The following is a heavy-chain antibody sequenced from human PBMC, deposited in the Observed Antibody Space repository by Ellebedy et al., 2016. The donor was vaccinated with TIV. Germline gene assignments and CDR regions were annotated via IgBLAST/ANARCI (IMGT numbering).Heavy chain of an antibody. Sequence: AASVKVSCKASGYTFNNYGINWARQAPGQGLEWMGWISVYNGNTNYAQKLQGRVTMTTDTSTSTAYMELRSLRSDDTAVYYCARFPYYDSSGYTLDYWGQGTLVTVSS. CDR1: GYTFNNYG. V-gene: IGHV1-18*01. D-gene: IGHD3-22*01. CDR2: ISVYNGNT. CDR3: ARFPYYDSSGYTLDY. J-gene: IGHJ4*02.